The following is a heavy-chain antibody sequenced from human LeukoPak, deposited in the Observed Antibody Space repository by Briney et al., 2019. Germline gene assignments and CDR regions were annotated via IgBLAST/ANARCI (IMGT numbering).Heavy chain of an antibody. V-gene: IGHV1-2*02. CDR2: IDPNSGGT. J-gene: IGHJ4*02. CDR1: GYTFTGYY. Sequence: ASVRVSCKASGYTFTGYYMHWVRQAPGQGLEWMGWIDPNSGGTNYAQKFQGRVTMTRDTSISTAYMELTRLRSDDTAVYYCAPTPYSNSYYYFDYWGQGTLVTVSS. CDR3: APTPYSNSYYYFDY. D-gene: IGHD6-13*01.